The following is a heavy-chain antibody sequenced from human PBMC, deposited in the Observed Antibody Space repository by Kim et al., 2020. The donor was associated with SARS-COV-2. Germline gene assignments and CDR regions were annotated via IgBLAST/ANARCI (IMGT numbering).Heavy chain of an antibody. CDR3: ARGDYYGSGKVIAY. V-gene: IGHV1-2*02. CDR1: GYTFGDYY. D-gene: IGHD3-10*01. CDR2: INPESGGT. Sequence: ASVKVSCKTSGYTFGDYYIQWVRQAPGQGLEWMGWINPESGGTNYAQKFQGRVTMTRDTSITVAYLELNSLTSVDTAVYYWARGDYYGSGKVIAYWGQGT. J-gene: IGHJ4*02.